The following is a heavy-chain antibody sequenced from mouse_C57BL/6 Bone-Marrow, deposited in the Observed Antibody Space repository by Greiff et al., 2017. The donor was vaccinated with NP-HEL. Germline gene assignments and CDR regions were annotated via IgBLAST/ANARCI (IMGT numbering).Heavy chain of an antibody. J-gene: IGHJ1*03. CDR3: AVVTTVVAHWYFDV. V-gene: IGHV1-74*01. D-gene: IGHD1-1*01. Sequence: VQLQQPGAELVQPGASVKVSCKASGYTFTSYWMHWVKKRPGQGLEWIGRIHPSDSATNYTQKIKGKAKFTVDKSSSTTYMQLSSLTSEDSAFYYCAVVTTVVAHWYFDVWGTGTPVTVSS. CDR2: IHPSDSAT. CDR1: GYTFTSYW.